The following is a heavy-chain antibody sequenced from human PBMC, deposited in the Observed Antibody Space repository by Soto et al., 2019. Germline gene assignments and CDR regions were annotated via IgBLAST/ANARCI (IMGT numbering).Heavy chain of an antibody. V-gene: IGHV3-23*01. CDR2: ISGSGGST. CDR3: AKGPGAEAQGGWYFDL. CDR1: GFTFSSYA. Sequence: EVQLLESGGGLVQPGGSLRLSCAASGFTFSSYAMSWVRQAPGKGLEWVSAISGSGGSTYYADSVKGRFTISRDNYKNTLDLQVNSLRAEDTAVYYCAKGPGAEAQGGWYFDLWGRGTLVTVSS. D-gene: IGHD3-10*01. J-gene: IGHJ2*01.